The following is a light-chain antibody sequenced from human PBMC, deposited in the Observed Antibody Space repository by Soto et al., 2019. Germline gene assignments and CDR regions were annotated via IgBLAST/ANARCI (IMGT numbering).Light chain of an antibody. CDR1: SSNIGAGYD. CDR2: GNS. CDR3: QSYDSSLSGCV. V-gene: IGLV1-40*01. J-gene: IGLJ3*02. Sequence: QSVLTQPPSVSGAPGQRVTISCTGSSSNIGAGYDVHWYQQLPGTAPKLLIYGNSNRPSGIPDRFSGSKSGTSAFLAITGVQAEDEADYYYQSYDSSLSGCVFGGGTKLTVL.